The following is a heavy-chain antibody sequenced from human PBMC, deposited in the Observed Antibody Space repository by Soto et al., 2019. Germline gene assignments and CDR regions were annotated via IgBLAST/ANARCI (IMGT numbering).Heavy chain of an antibody. CDR2: IIPIIGII. V-gene: IGHV1-69*08. J-gene: IGHJ5*02. D-gene: IGHD4-4*01. CDR3: AGDPDSHYNDSQASSYP. CDR1: GGTFSTYT. Sequence: QVQLVQSGAEVKKPGSSVKVSCKASGGTFSTYTITWVRQAPGQGLEWMGRIIPIIGIINYAQKFQGRVTISADKFVGTAYMELTGLRPDDTAVYYCAGDPDSHYNDSQASSYPWGQGTLVTVSS.